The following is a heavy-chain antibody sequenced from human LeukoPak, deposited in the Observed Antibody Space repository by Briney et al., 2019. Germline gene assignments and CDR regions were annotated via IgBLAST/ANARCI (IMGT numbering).Heavy chain of an antibody. Sequence: ASVKVSCKASGYTFTSYDINWVRQATGQGLEWMGWMNPNSGNTGYAQKFQGRVTITADKSTSTAYMELSSLRSEDTAVYYCARVTRLVVPAASPRFGFDPWGQGTLVTVSS. J-gene: IGHJ5*02. CDR2: MNPNSGNT. CDR1: GYTFTSYD. D-gene: IGHD2-2*01. CDR3: ARVTRLVVPAASPRFGFDP. V-gene: IGHV1-8*01.